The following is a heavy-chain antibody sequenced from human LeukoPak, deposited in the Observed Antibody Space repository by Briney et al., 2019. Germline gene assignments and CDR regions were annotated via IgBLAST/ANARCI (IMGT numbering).Heavy chain of an antibody. D-gene: IGHD3-16*01. CDR3: AKGGQPYYFDY. CDR2: ISSGGGGST. CDR1: GFTFSNYA. J-gene: IGHJ4*02. Sequence: GGSLRLSCAASGFTFSNYAMTWVRQAPGMGLEWVSTISSGGGGSTFYADSVKGRFTISRDNSKNTLYLQMNSLRVEDTAVYYCAKGGQPYYFDYWGRGTLVTVSS. V-gene: IGHV3-23*01.